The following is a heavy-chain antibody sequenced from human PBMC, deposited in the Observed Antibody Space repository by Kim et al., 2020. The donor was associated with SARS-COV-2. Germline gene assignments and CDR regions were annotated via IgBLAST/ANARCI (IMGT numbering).Heavy chain of an antibody. D-gene: IGHD2-15*01. V-gene: IGHV1-69*02. CDR3: ATQHGGKPEVWFDY. Sequence: AQKYQGRVTITADTTTSTADMELSSLESEDTAVYYCATQHGGKPEVWFDYWGQGTLVTVSS. J-gene: IGHJ4*02.